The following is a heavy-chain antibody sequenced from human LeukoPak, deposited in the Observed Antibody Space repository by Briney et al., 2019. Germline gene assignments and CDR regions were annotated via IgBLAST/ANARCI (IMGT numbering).Heavy chain of an antibody. CDR2: IYHSGST. CDR1: GGSISSSNW. V-gene: IGHV4-4*02. D-gene: IGHD2-21*01. Sequence: SETLSLTCAVSGGSISSSNWWSWVRQPPGKGLEWIGEIYHSGSTNYNPSLKSRVTISVDTSKNQFSLKLSSVTAADTAVYYCASCGGDCYLNHFDYWGQGTLVTVSS. CDR3: ASCGGDCYLNHFDY. J-gene: IGHJ4*02.